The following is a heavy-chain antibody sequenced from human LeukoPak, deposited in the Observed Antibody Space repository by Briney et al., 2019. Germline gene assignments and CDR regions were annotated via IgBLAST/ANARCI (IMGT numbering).Heavy chain of an antibody. CDR3: ARLTYYDFWSGYNYAFDI. D-gene: IGHD3-3*01. CDR1: GYTFTGYY. CDR2: INPSSGGT. V-gene: IGHV1-2*02. Sequence: ASVKVSCKASGYTFTGYYMHWVRQAPGQGLEWMGWINPSSGGTNYAQKFQGRVTMTRDTSISTAYMELSRLRSDDTAVYYYARLTYYDFWSGYNYAFDIWGQGTMVTVSS. J-gene: IGHJ3*02.